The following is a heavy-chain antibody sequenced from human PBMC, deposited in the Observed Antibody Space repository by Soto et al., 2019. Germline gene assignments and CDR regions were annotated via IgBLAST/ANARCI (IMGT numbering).Heavy chain of an antibody. Sequence: QVQLQQSGPGLVRPSGTLSLTCAVSGDSISTSNWWTWVRQPPGKGLEWIGDIYHDRSTNYNPSPKRPVTISLYKSNNQSSRALTSMTAADTCVYTCAKNLLWFGDLRGLHVWGQGTTVIVSS. V-gene: IGHV4-4*02. CDR1: GDSISTSNW. CDR2: IYHDRST. D-gene: IGHD3-10*01. CDR3: AKNLLWFGDLRGLHV. J-gene: IGHJ6*02.